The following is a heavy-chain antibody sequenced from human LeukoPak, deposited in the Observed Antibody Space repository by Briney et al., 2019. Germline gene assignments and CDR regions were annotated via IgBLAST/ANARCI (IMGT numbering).Heavy chain of an antibody. CDR2: ISYDGSNK. CDR1: GFTFSSYG. D-gene: IGHD4-17*01. V-gene: IGHV3-30*18. Sequence: GGSLRLSCAASGFTFSSYGMHWVRQASGKGLEWVAVISYDGSNKYYADSVKGRFTISRDNSKNTLCLQMNSLRAEDTAVYYCAKDPNDYGDYSHRNRTDCWGQGTLVTVSS. CDR3: AKDPNDYGDYSHRNRTDC. J-gene: IGHJ4*02.